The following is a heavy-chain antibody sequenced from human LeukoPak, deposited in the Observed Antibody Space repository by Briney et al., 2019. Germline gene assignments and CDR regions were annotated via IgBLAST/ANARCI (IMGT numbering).Heavy chain of an antibody. Sequence: SETLSLTCAVYGGSFSGYYWSWIRQPPGKGLEWIGEINHSGSTNYNPSLKSRVTISVDTSKNQFSLKLSSVTAADTAMYYCARGADGYSFDYWGQGTLVTVSS. J-gene: IGHJ4*02. D-gene: IGHD5-24*01. CDR2: INHSGST. CDR1: GGSFSGYY. CDR3: ARGADGYSFDY. V-gene: IGHV4-34*01.